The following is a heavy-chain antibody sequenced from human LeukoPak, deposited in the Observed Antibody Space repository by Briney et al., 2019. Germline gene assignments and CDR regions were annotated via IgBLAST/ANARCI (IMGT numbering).Heavy chain of an antibody. D-gene: IGHD4-17*01. Sequence: SVKVSCKASGFTFTSSAVQWVRQARGQRLEWIGWIVVGSGNTNYAQKFQERVTITRDMSTSTAYMELSSLRSEDTAVYYCAASGDYYYYYYYGMDVWGQGTTDTVSS. V-gene: IGHV1-58*01. CDR1: GFTFTSSA. CDR3: AASGDYYYYYYYGMDV. J-gene: IGHJ6*02. CDR2: IVVGSGNT.